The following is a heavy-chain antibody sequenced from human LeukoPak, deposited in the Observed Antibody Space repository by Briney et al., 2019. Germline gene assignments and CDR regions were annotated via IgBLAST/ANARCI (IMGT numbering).Heavy chain of an antibody. Sequence: GGSLRLSCVASGFTFNGSAVHGLRQSSGKGLEGVGHNDKKDNLYLPAYAESVKGRFTISSDESKDTAFLHMDSLNTEDTALYYCTRDRGTYNWFDPWGQGTLVTVSS. J-gene: IGHJ5*02. V-gene: IGHV3-73*01. CDR3: TRDRGTYNWFDP. D-gene: IGHD2-15*01. CDR1: GFTFNGSA. CDR2: NDKKDNLYLP.